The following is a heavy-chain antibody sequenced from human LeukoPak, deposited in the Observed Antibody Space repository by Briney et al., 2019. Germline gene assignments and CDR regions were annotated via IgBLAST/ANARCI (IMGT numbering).Heavy chain of an antibody. D-gene: IGHD2-2*01. Sequence: SETLSLTYTVSGGSISSSSYYWGWIRQPPGKGLEWIGSIYYSGSTYYNPSLKSRVTISVDTSKNQFSLKLSSVTAADTAVYYCARGMDEDIVVVPAAATYFDYWGQGTLVTVSS. CDR2: IYYSGST. CDR1: GGSISSSSYY. J-gene: IGHJ4*02. V-gene: IGHV4-39*01. CDR3: ARGMDEDIVVVPAAATYFDY.